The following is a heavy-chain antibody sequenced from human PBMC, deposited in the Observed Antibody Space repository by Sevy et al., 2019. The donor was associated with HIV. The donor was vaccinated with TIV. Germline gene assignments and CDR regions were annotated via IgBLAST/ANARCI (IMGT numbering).Heavy chain of an antibody. Sequence: GGSLRLSCAASGFTFSSYSMNWVRQAPGKGLEWVSYISSSSSTIYYADSVKGRFIISRDNAKNSLYLQMNSLRDEDTAVYYCARDMRGLGYCSSTSCYDHYYYGMDVWGQGTTVTVSS. CDR3: ARDMRGLGYCSSTSCYDHYYYGMDV. D-gene: IGHD2-2*01. CDR1: GFTFSSYS. J-gene: IGHJ6*02. CDR2: ISSSSSTI. V-gene: IGHV3-48*02.